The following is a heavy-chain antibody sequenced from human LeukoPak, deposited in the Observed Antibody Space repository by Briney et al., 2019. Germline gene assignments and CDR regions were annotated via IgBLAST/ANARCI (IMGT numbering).Heavy chain of an antibody. Sequence: GSLRLSCAASGFRFSTYSMNWVRQAPGKGLEWVSYIVGSSSTIYYADSVKGRFTISRDNAKNSLYLQMDSLRAEDTAVYYCAKAGGGDGYNDYFDYWGQGTLVTVSS. D-gene: IGHD5-24*01. CDR3: AKAGGGDGYNDYFDY. CDR2: IVGSSSTI. V-gene: IGHV3-48*04. CDR1: GFRFSTYS. J-gene: IGHJ4*02.